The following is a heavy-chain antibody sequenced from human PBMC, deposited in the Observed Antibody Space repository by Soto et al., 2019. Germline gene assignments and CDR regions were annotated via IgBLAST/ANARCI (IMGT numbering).Heavy chain of an antibody. CDR1: GWMFYSSA. D-gene: IGHD1-7*01. Sequence: GASVKVSCKACGWMFYSSAINWVGQAPGQGLEWMGGIVPMNGSPKYAQEFLGRVTISADASATTAYMDLSGLKSEDTAVYYCSFAPNWNYQLTSYWGRGTQVTVSS. CDR2: IVPMNGSP. V-gene: IGHV1-69*13. J-gene: IGHJ4*02. CDR3: SFAPNWNYQLTSY.